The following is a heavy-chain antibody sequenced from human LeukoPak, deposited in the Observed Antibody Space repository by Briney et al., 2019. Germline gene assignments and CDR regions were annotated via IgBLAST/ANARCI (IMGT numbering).Heavy chain of an antibody. Sequence: ASVKVSCKASGGTFSTHAINWVRQAPGQGLEWMGRIIPIFGIANYAQKFQGRVTITADKSTSTAYMELSSLRSEDTAVYYCAGYCSGGRCRLDFYYGMDVWGQGTTVTVSS. D-gene: IGHD2-15*01. CDR2: IIPIFGIA. CDR3: AGYCSGGRCRLDFYYGMDV. CDR1: GGTFSTHA. J-gene: IGHJ6*02. V-gene: IGHV1-69*04.